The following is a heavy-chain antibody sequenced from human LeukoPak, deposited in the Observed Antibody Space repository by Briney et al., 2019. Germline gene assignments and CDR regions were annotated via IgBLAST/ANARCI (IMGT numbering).Heavy chain of an antibody. D-gene: IGHD3-22*01. CDR2: IYHSGST. J-gene: IGHJ4*02. V-gene: IGHV4-4*02. Sequence: SETLSLTCAVSGGSISSSNWWSWVRQPPGKGLEWIGEIYHSGSTNYNPSLKSRVTISVDKSKNQFSLKLSSVTAADTAVYYCAGEGDYDSSGLDYWGQGTLVTVSS. CDR1: GGSISSSNW. CDR3: AGEGDYDSSGLDY.